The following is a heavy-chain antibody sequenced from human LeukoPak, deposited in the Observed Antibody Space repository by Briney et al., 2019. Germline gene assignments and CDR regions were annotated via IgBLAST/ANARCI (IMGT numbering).Heavy chain of an antibody. D-gene: IGHD6-19*01. CDR3: AKGSSGWYRAPFDY. CDR1: GFTFSSYS. J-gene: IGHJ4*02. V-gene: IGHV3-23*01. Sequence: PGGSLRLSCAASGFTFSSYSMSWVRQAPGKGLEWVSAISGSGGSTYYADSVKGRFTISRDNSKNTLYLQMNSLRAEDTAVYYCAKGSSGWYRAPFDYWGQGTLVTVSS. CDR2: ISGSGGST.